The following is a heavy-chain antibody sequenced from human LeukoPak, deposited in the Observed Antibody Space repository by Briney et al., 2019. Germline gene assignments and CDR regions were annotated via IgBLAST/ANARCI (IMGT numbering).Heavy chain of an antibody. J-gene: IGHJ5*02. Sequence: SETLSLTCTVSGASISGYYWSWIRQPPGKGLEWIGEINHSGSTNYNPSLKSRVTISVDTSKNQFSLKLSSVTAADTAVYYCARGVDGYSYGPGFDPWGQGTLVTVSS. V-gene: IGHV4-34*01. CDR2: INHSGST. CDR1: GASISGYY. CDR3: ARGVDGYSYGPGFDP. D-gene: IGHD5-18*01.